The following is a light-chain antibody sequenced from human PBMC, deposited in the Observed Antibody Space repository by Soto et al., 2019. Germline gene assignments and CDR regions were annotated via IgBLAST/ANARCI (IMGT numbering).Light chain of an antibody. V-gene: IGLV2-18*02. CDR2: EVS. CDR3: SSYTNSNTFV. CDR1: SSDVGNYNR. J-gene: IGLJ1*01. Sequence: QSALTQPPSVSGSPGQSVTISCTGTSSDVGNYNRVSWYQQSPGTAPKLMIYEVSNRPSGVPDRFSGSKSGNTASQTISGLQAEDEADYYCSSYTNSNTFVFGTGTKLTVL.